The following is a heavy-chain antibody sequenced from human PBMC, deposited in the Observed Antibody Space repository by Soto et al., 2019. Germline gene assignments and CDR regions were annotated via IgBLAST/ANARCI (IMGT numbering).Heavy chain of an antibody. V-gene: IGHV1-18*04. D-gene: IGHD1-26*01. J-gene: IGHJ4*02. Sequence: ASGKVCCKAACYGFTSFPVSCGGRARRQALEWMGSITSDNGRTEYAQKLQGRVTVTRDTPTSTVYMELKRLRFDDTAVYYCARDRLAALKNISSYVSYWGQGSMVTVSS. CDR1: CYGFTSFP. CDR2: ITSDNGRT. CDR3: ARDRLAALKNISSYVSY.